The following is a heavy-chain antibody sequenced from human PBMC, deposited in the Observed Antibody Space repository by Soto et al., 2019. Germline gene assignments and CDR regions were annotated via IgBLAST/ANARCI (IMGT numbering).Heavy chain of an antibody. CDR3: AGDYEDYYCYGMDV. D-gene: IGHD3-3*01. Sequence: GASAKVSCKASGYTFTSYYMHWLRQDPGQGLEWMGIINPSGGSTSYAQKFQGRVTMTRDTSTSTVYMELSSLRSEDTAVYYSAGDYEDYYCYGMDVWGQGTTVTVSS. CDR1: GYTFTSYY. V-gene: IGHV1-46*01. CDR2: INPSGGST. J-gene: IGHJ6*02.